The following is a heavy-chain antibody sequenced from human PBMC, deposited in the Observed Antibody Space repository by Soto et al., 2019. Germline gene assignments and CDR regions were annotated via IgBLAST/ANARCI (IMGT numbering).Heavy chain of an antibody. CDR3: GRVRILGYCSSTSCYSFSWFDP. Sequence: QVQLVQSGAEVKKPGSSVKVSCKASGGTFSSYTISWVRQAPGQGLEWMGRISPILGIANYAEKFQGRVTMTADKSTTTAYRELSSLRSEDTAVYYCGRVRILGYCSSTSCYSFSWFDPWGQGTLVTVSS. CDR1: GGTFSSYT. J-gene: IGHJ5*02. CDR2: ISPILGIA. V-gene: IGHV1-69*02. D-gene: IGHD2-2*01.